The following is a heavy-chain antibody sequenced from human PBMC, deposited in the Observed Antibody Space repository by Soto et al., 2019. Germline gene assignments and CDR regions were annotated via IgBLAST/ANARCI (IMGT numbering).Heavy chain of an antibody. Sequence: SETLSLTCAVPGGSISSGGYSWSWIRQPPGKGLEWIGYIYHSGSTYYNPSLKSRVTISVDRSKNQFSLKLSSVTAADTAVYYCARAVAGTGYYFDYWGQGTLVTVSS. J-gene: IGHJ4*02. CDR1: GGSISSGGYS. V-gene: IGHV4-30-2*01. CDR2: IYHSGST. D-gene: IGHD6-19*01. CDR3: ARAVAGTGYYFDY.